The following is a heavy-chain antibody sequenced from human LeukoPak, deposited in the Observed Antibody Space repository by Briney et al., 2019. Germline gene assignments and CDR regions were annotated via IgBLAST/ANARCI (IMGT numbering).Heavy chain of an antibody. J-gene: IGHJ3*02. D-gene: IGHD1-26*01. V-gene: IGHV1-8*01. Sequence: AASVTVSCKASGYTFTSYDINWVRQATGQGLEWMGWMNPNSGNTGYAQKFQGRVTMTRNTSISTAYMELSSLRSEDTAVYYCARVHSGPVAFDIWGQGTMVTVSS. CDR2: MNPNSGNT. CDR3: ARVHSGPVAFDI. CDR1: GYTFTSYD.